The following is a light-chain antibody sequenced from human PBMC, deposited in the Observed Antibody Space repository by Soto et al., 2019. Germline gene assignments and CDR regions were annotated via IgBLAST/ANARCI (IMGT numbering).Light chain of an antibody. V-gene: IGKV1-5*03. CDR1: QRINIW. Sequence: DIQMTQFPSTLSASVGDRVNITCRASQRINIWLAWYQQKPGKAPNLLIYKASNLQSGVASRFSGSGSGTEFTLTISSLQPDDFSTYSCQQYDSYPYSFGQGTKLEIK. CDR3: QQYDSYPYS. CDR2: KAS. J-gene: IGKJ2*03.